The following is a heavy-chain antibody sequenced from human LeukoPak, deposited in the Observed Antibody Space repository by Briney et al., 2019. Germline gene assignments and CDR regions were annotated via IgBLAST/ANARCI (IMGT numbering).Heavy chain of an antibody. V-gene: IGHV3-7*01. Sequence: GGSLRLPCAASGFTFSTYWMTWVRQAPGKGLEWMANIKQDGSEKYYVDSVKGRFTISRDNAKNSLYLQMNSLRVEDTAVYYCARDKRPGLDDAFDIWGQGTMVTVSS. CDR3: ARDKRPGLDDAFDI. CDR1: GFTFSTYW. J-gene: IGHJ3*02. CDR2: IKQDGSEK.